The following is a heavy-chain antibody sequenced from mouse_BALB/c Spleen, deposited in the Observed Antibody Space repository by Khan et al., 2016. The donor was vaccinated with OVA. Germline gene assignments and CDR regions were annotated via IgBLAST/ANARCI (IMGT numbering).Heavy chain of an antibody. J-gene: IGHJ2*02. CDR2: ISYSGNT. Sequence: EVQLLETGPGLVKPSQSLSLTCTVTGYSITSDYAWNWIRQFPGNKLEWMGFISYSGNTKYNPSLKSRISINRDTSSNQFFLQLNSVTIEDTATYYCARIYGGDFDYWGQGTSLTVSS. V-gene: IGHV3-2*02. D-gene: IGHD1-1*01. CDR3: ARIYGGDFDY. CDR1: GYSITSDYA.